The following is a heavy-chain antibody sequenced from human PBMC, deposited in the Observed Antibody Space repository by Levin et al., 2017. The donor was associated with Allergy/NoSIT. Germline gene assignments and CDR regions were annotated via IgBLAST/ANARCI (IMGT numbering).Heavy chain of an antibody. CDR3: ARRYYGLGTYYMDV. Sequence: GGSLRLSCAASGFTVSSNYMSWVRQAPGKGLEWVSLIYRGGTTYYADSVKGRLTISRDNSNNKLDHQRNSLRAEDTAVYYCARRYYGLGTYYMDVWGQGTTVTVAS. CDR1: GFTVSSNY. CDR2: IYRGGTT. J-gene: IGHJ6*03. D-gene: IGHD3-10*01. V-gene: IGHV3-66*01.